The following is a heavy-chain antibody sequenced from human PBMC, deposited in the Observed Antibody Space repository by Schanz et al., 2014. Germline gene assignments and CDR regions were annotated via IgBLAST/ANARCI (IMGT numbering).Heavy chain of an antibody. V-gene: IGHV3-23*01. Sequence: DVQLLESGGGLVQPGGSLRLSCAASGFTFNSYVMTWVRQAPGKGLEWVSSISHSGGSKYYADSVKGRFTVFRDNSKRTLYLEINDPRAEDTAVYYCAKDSCSSTTCYGYGMDVWGQGSTVTVSS. CDR2: ISHSGGSK. D-gene: IGHD2-2*01. J-gene: IGHJ6*02. CDR3: AKDSCSSTTCYGYGMDV. CDR1: GFTFNSYV.